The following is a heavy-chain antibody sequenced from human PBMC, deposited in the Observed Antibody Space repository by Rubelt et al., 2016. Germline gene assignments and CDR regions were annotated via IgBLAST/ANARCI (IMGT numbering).Heavy chain of an antibody. CDR2: IYYSGST. CDR1: GGSISSSSYY. D-gene: IGHD5-18*01. J-gene: IGHJ4*02. CDR3: ARGNTALVSLNY. V-gene: IGHV4-39*07. Sequence: QLQLQESGPGLVKPSETLSLTCTVSGGSISSSSYYWGWIRQPPGKGLEWIGSIYYSGSTYYNPSLKRRVTISIDTSKNQFSLKLSSVTAADTAVYYCARGNTALVSLNYWGQGTLVTVSS.